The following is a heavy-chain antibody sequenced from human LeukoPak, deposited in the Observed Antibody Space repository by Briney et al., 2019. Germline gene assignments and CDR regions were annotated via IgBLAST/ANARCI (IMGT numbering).Heavy chain of an antibody. V-gene: IGHV3-23*01. CDR3: AKDMVRGVIKRGYFDY. Sequence: PGGSLRLSCAAFGFTFSSYAMSWVRQAPGKGLEWVSAISGSGGSTYYADSVKGRFTISRDNSKNTLYLQMNSLRAEDTAVYYCAKDMVRGVIKRGYFDYWGQGTLVTVSS. CDR1: GFTFSSYA. CDR2: ISGSGGST. D-gene: IGHD3-10*01. J-gene: IGHJ4*02.